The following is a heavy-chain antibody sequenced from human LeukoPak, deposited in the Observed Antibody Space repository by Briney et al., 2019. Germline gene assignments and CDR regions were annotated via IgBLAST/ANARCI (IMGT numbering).Heavy chain of an antibody. Sequence: GGSLRLSCAASGFTFSNAWMSGLRQAPGKGLEWVGRIKSKTDGGTTDYAAPVKGRFTISRDDSKNTLYLQMNSLKTEDTAVYYCTTDYYYYDSSGYYRYWGQGTLVTVSS. CDR3: TTDYYYYDSSGYYRY. CDR2: IKSKTDGGTT. J-gene: IGHJ4*02. D-gene: IGHD3-22*01. V-gene: IGHV3-15*01. CDR1: GFTFSNAW.